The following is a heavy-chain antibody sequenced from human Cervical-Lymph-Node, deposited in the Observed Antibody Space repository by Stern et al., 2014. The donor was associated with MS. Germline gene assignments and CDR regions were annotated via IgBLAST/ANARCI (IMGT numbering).Heavy chain of an antibody. Sequence: VQLVESGGGVVQPGRSLRLSCAASGFTFSSYGMHWVRQAPGKGLEWVAVIWYAGSNKYYADSVKGRFTISRDNSKNTLYLQMNSLRAEDTAVYYCARDPLYCSGGSCYSGTAMVSFDYWGQGTLVTVSS. CDR2: IWYAGSNK. V-gene: IGHV3-33*01. CDR3: ARDPLYCSGGSCYSGTAMVSFDY. J-gene: IGHJ4*02. CDR1: GFTFSSYG. D-gene: IGHD2-15*01.